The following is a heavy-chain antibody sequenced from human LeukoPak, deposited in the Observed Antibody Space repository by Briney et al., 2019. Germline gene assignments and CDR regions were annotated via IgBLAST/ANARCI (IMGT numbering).Heavy chain of an antibody. CDR2: IIPIFGTA. J-gene: IGHJ5*02. CDR3: ARGIRCSGGSCYSGLRTPQAPNWFDP. V-gene: IGHV1-69*13. CDR1: GYTFTVYF. D-gene: IGHD2-15*01. Sequence: ASVKVSCKASGYTFTVYFLHWVRQAPGQGLEWMGGIIPIFGTANYAQKFQGRVTITADESTSTAYMELSSLRSEDTAVYYCARGIRCSGGSCYSGLRTPQAPNWFDPWGQGTLVTVS.